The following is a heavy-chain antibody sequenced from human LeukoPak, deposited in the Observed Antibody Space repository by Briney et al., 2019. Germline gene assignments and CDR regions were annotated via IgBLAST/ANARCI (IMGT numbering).Heavy chain of an antibody. CDR1: GDSMTSHS. Sequence: SETLSLACSVPGDSMTSHSWSWIRQPPGKGLECIGRVYSSGYTDTNLSLKSRVSMSIDTSRNQFSLNLTSVTAADTAFYYCARTGSGNTDSLIQFLDPWGRGTLVTVSA. D-gene: IGHD3-10*01. V-gene: IGHV4-4*07. CDR3: ARTGSGNTDSLIQFLDP. J-gene: IGHJ5*02. CDR2: VYSSGYT.